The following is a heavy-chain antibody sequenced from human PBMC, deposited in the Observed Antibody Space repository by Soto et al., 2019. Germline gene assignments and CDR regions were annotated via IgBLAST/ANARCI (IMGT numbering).Heavy chain of an antibody. D-gene: IGHD3-9*01. J-gene: IGHJ4*02. CDR1: GFTFTSYW. CDR2: INTEGSST. V-gene: IGHV3-74*01. CDR3: ARKDILTGLDY. Sequence: EVQLVESGGNFVQPGGSLRLSCAASGFTFTSYWMHWVRQAPGMGLVWVARINTEGSSTSYADAVKGRFTISRDNAKNTLYLQMDSLRAEDTAVYYCARKDILTGLDYWGQGTLVSVSS.